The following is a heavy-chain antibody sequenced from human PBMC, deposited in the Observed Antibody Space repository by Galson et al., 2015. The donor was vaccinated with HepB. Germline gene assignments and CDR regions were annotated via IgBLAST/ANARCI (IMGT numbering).Heavy chain of an antibody. CDR1: GGTFSSYA. D-gene: IGHD5-18*01. Sequence: SVKVSCKASGGTFSSYAISWVRQAPGQGLEWMGGIIPIFGTANYAQKFQGRVTITADESTSTAYMELSSLRSEDTALYYCGVDTAMGYYFDYWGQGTLVTVSS. V-gene: IGHV1-69*13. J-gene: IGHJ4*02. CDR2: IIPIFGTA. CDR3: GVDTAMGYYFDY.